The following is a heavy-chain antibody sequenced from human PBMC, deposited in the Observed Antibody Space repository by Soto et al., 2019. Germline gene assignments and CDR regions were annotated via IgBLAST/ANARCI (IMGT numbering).Heavy chain of an antibody. CDR3: AKGGFQRRRIAVAGSYYYYGMDV. Sequence: PGGSLRLSCAASGFTFTDYGMHWVRQAPGKGLEWVAVIWYDGSNKYYADSVKGRFTISRDNSKNTLYLQMNSLRAEDTAVYYCAKGGFQRRRIAVAGSYYYYGMDVWGQGTTVTVSS. CDR1: GFTFTDYG. V-gene: IGHV3-33*06. D-gene: IGHD6-19*01. J-gene: IGHJ6*02. CDR2: IWYDGSNK.